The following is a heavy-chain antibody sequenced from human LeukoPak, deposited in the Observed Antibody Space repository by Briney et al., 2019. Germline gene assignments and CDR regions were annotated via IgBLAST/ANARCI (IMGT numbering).Heavy chain of an antibody. J-gene: IGHJ3*02. CDR3: ARDRGIVVPQGAFDI. CDR2: IIPIFGTA. V-gene: IGHV1-69*05. Sequence: ASVKVSCKASGGTSSSYTISWVRQAPGQGLEWMGRIIPIFGTANYAQKFQGRVTITTDESTSTAYMELSSLRSEDTAVYYCARDRGIVVPQGAFDIWGQGTMVTVSS. CDR1: GGTSSSYT. D-gene: IGHD2-15*01.